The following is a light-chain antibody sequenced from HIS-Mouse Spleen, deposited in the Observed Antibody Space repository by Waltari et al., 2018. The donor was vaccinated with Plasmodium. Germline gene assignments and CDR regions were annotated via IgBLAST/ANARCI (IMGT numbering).Light chain of an antibody. CDR2: GAS. V-gene: IGKV3-20*01. CDR1: QSVSRSY. CDR3: QQDGSSPPVT. Sequence: EIVLTQSPGTLSLSPGERATLSCRASQSVSRSYLAWYQQKPGQAPRLLLYGASSRATRLPDRFRCRGAWTDFTLTIRRLEAEDFAVDYCQQDGSSPPVTFGPGTKVDIK. J-gene: IGKJ3*01.